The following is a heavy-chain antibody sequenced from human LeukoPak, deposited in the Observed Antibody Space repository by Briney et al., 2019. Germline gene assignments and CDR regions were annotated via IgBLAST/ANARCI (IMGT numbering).Heavy chain of an antibody. J-gene: IGHJ6*03. V-gene: IGHV3-48*03. CDR3: ARGTVGATSYYYDFYYLDV. Sequence: QSGGSLRLSCAASGFTFSSYEMNWVRQAPGKGLEWVSYISSSGSTIYYADSVKGRFTISRDNAKNSLYLQMNSLKTEDTAAYYCARGTVGATSYYYDFYYLDVWGKGTTVTVSS. CDR1: GFTFSSYE. D-gene: IGHD1-26*01. CDR2: ISSSGSTI.